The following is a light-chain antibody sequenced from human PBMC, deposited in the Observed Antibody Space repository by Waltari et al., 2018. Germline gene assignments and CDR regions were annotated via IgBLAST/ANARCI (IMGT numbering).Light chain of an antibody. J-gene: IGKJ2*01. V-gene: IGKV3-20*01. CDR3: QQYSSSPNT. Sequence: EIVLTQSPGTLSLSPGERATLSCRASQSVSSSTLAWYQQKPGQAPRLLSFDAFNRATGIPDRFSGSGSGTDFTLTISRLEPEDFAVYFCQQYSSSPNTFGQGTKLEI. CDR1: QSVSSST. CDR2: DAF.